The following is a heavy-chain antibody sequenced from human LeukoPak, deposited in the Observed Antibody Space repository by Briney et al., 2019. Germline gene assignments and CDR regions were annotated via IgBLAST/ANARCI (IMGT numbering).Heavy chain of an antibody. Sequence: PGGSLRLSCAASGFTFSSYAMSWVRQAPGKGLEWVSAISGSGGSTYYADSVKGRFTISRDNSKNTLYLQMNSLRAEDTAVYYCAKINRGAYYDSSGPDYWGQGTLVTVSS. CDR3: AKINRGAYYDSSGPDY. CDR2: ISGSGGST. CDR1: GFTFSSYA. D-gene: IGHD3-22*01. J-gene: IGHJ4*02. V-gene: IGHV3-23*01.